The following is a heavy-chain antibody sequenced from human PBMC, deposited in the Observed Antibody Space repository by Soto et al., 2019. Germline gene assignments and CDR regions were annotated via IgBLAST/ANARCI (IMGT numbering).Heavy chain of an antibody. J-gene: IGHJ4*02. CDR1: GFTFSNYW. CDR2: INRDGREK. CDR3: TRAPEGSGSYYYFDF. V-gene: IGHV3-7*03. D-gene: IGHD3-22*01. Sequence: GGSLRLSCAASGFTFSNYWMSWVRQAPGKGLQWVANINRDGREKYYVDSLKGRFTISRDNADNSLHLQLNSLRDEDTAVYYCTRAPEGSGSYYYFDFWGRGTLVTVSS.